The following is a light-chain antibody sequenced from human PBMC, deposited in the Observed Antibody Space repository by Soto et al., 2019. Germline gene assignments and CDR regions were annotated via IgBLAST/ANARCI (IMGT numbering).Light chain of an antibody. J-gene: IGKJ5*01. CDR1: QSVTGNY. CDR3: QQRSDPIT. CDR2: GAS. V-gene: IGKV3D-20*02. Sequence: EIVLTQSPATLSLSPGERATLSCRASQSVTGNYLAWYQQKPGQAPRLLMSGASSRAPGIPARFSGRGSGADFTLTIRSLEPEDFAVYYCQQRSDPITFGQGTRVEIK.